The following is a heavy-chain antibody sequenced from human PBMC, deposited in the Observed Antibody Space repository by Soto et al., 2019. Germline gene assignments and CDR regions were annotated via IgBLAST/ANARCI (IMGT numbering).Heavy chain of an antibody. CDR2: ISYDGSNK. CDR3: ARPYSSGWYGDLDY. V-gene: IGHV3-30-3*01. J-gene: IGHJ4*02. Sequence: GGSLRLSCTASGFTFSSYAMHWVRQAPGKGLEWVAVISYDGSNKYYADSVKGRFTISRDNSKNTMYLQMNSLRVEDTAVYYCARPYSSGWYGDLDYWGQGTLVTVSS. D-gene: IGHD6-19*01. CDR1: GFTFSSYA.